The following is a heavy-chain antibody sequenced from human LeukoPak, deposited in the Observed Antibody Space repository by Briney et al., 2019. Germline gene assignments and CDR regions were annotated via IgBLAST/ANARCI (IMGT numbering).Heavy chain of an antibody. V-gene: IGHV3-74*01. Sequence: PGGSLRLSCAASGNYWMHWVRQAPGKGLVWVSHINSDGSWTSYADSVKGRFTISKDNAKNTVYLQMNSLRAEDTAVYYCARDPSNFRGWFDPWGQGTLVTVSS. CDR3: ARDPSNFRGWFDP. D-gene: IGHD4-11*01. CDR2: INSDGSWT. J-gene: IGHJ5*02. CDR1: GNYW.